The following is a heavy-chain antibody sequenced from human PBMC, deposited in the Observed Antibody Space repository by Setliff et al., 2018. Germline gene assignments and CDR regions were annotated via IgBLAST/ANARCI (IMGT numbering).Heavy chain of an antibody. CDR2: NSV. D-gene: IGHD2-2*01. CDR1: GYSFTNYG. CDR3: ARGPPDFVVVPAAAKFDY. J-gene: IGHJ4*02. V-gene: IGHV1-18*01. Sequence: ASVKVSCKTSGYSFTNYGINWVRQAPGQGLEWMGWNSVYAREFQGRVTMTIDTPTSTAYMELRSLRSDDTAVYCCARGPPDFVVVPAAAKFDYWGPGTLVTVS.